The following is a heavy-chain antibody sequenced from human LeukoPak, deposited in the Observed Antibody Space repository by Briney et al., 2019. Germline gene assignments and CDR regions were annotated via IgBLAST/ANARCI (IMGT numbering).Heavy chain of an antibody. CDR2: ISGSGGST. Sequence: GGSLRLTCAASGFTFSSYAMSWVRQAPGKGLEWVSAISGSGGSTYYADSVKGRFTISRDNSKNTLYLQMNSLRAEDTAVYYCAKSGDSSGWYRYYFDYWGQGTLVTVSS. CDR1: GFTFSSYA. V-gene: IGHV3-23*01. CDR3: AKSGDSSGWYRYYFDY. D-gene: IGHD6-19*01. J-gene: IGHJ4*02.